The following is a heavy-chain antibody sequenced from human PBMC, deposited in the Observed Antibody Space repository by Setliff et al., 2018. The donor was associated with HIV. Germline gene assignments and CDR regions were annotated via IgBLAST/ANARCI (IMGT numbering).Heavy chain of an antibody. CDR1: GYTFTTYD. CDR2: INPNSGRT. CDR3: ARALRRVDP. V-gene: IGHV1-8*02. J-gene: IGHJ5*02. D-gene: IGHD2-15*01. Sequence: ASVKVSCKASGYTFTTYDINWVRQATGQGLEWVGYINPNSGRTGYAQKFQGRVTMTWDTSINTVYMELSSLRSEDTAVYYCARALRRVDPWGQGTLVTVSS.